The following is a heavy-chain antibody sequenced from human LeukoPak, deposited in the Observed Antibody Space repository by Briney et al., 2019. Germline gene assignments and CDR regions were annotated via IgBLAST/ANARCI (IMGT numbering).Heavy chain of an antibody. CDR2: INTDGTVT. V-gene: IGHV3-74*01. CDR3: ATKQWLAPPPDS. D-gene: IGHD6-19*01. J-gene: IGHJ4*02. Sequence: GSLRLSCAASGFTFGKYWMLWVRQAPGKGLESVSRINTDGTVTTYADSVKGRFTVSRDNADNTMFLQMNSVRDEDTAVYYCATKQWLAPPPDSWGQGTPVTVSS. CDR1: GFTFGKYW.